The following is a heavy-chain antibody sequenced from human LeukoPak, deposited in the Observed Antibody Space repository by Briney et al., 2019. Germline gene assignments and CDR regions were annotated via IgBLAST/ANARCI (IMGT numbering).Heavy chain of an antibody. CDR3: AKDRWPSYTGENYNSSFDY. CDR2: ISGSGSNT. Sequence: AGGSLRLSCAASGFSFSGHPMSWVRQAPGGGLEWDSAISGSGSNTNYADSVKGRFTISRDNYKNSLHLQMNSPRAEDTAVYYCAKDRWPSYTGENYNSSFDYWGQGTLVSVSS. J-gene: IGHJ4*02. CDR1: GFSFSGHP. V-gene: IGHV3-23*01. D-gene: IGHD4/OR15-4a*01.